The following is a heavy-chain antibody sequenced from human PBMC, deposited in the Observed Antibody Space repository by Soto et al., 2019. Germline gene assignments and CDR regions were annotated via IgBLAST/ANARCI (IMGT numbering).Heavy chain of an antibody. Sequence: PSETLSLTCTVSGGSISSYYWSWIRQPPGKGLEWIGYIYYSGSTNYNPSLKSRVTISVDTSKNQFSLKLSSVTAADTAVYYCARLGVDTAMVLSGYYYYGMDVWGQGTTVTVS. V-gene: IGHV4-59*08. CDR1: GGSISSYY. CDR3: ARLGVDTAMVLSGYYYYGMDV. J-gene: IGHJ6*02. D-gene: IGHD5-18*01. CDR2: IYYSGST.